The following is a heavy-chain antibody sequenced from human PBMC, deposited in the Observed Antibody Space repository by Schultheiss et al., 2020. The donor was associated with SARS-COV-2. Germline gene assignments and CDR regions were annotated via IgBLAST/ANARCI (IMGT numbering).Heavy chain of an antibody. CDR3: AAFGIQLWTHFDY. CDR1: GSLFTTYV. D-gene: IGHD5-18*01. J-gene: IGHJ4*02. CDR2: ITGSGGGT. Sequence: GGSLRLSCAASGSLFTTYVMTWVRQAPGKGLEWVSSITGSGGGTYYADAVKGRFTISRDNAKNSLYLQMNSLRAEDTALYYCAAFGIQLWTHFDYWGQGTLVTVSS. V-gene: IGHV3-23*01.